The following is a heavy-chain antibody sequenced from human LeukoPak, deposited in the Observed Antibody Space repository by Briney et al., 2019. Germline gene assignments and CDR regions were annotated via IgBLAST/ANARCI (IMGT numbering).Heavy chain of an antibody. CDR1: GFTFSSYG. D-gene: IGHD3-10*01. J-gene: IGHJ4*02. CDR3: ARDMDGSGSYSIDY. CDR2: IWYDGSNK. V-gene: IGHV3-33*01. Sequence: PGGSLRLSCAASGFTFSSYGMHWVRQAPGKGLEWVAVIWYDGSNKYYADSVKGRFTISRDNSKNTLYLQMNSLRAEDTAVYYCARDMDGSGSYSIDYWGQGTLVTASS.